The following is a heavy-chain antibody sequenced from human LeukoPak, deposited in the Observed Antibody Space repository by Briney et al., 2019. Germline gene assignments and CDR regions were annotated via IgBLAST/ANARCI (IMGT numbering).Heavy chain of an antibody. CDR2: INAGNGNR. CDR3: ARTTRSWYEDNDAFDI. D-gene: IGHD6-13*01. J-gene: IGHJ3*02. V-gene: IGHV1-3*01. Sequence: ASVKVSCNASAYSFTIYTIHWVRQAPGQRLEWMGWINAGNGNRRYSQNFQGRITITRDTSATTAYMELSSLRPEDTAVYYCARTTRSWYEDNDAFDIWGQGTTVTVSS. CDR1: AYSFTIYT.